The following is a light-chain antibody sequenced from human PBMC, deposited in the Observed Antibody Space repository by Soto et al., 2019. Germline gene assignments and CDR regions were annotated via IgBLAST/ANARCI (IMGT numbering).Light chain of an antibody. V-gene: IGKV1-5*03. CDR3: QQYNSYSWT. CDR2: KAS. Sequence: IQMTQSPPTLFASEGTRVTITCRARQSFSSGLAWYQQKPGKAPKLLIYKASSLESGVPSRFSGSGSGTEFTLTISSLQPDDFATYYCQQYNSYSWTFGQGTKVEIK. J-gene: IGKJ1*01. CDR1: QSFSSG.